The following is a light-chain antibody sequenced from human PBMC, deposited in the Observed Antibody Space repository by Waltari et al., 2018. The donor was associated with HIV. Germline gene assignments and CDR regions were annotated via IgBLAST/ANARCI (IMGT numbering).Light chain of an antibody. J-gene: IGLJ2*01. CDR3: ATWDDNLNGLL. CDR2: NND. CDR1: SSNVGANI. V-gene: IGLV1-44*01. Sequence: QSVLTQPSSASGTPGQTVTIFCSGSSSNVGANIVNWYQQLPGTAPKLLIYNNDQRPSGVPDRVSGSKSGTSASLAVSGLQPEDEADYYCATWDDNLNGLLFGGRTKLTVL.